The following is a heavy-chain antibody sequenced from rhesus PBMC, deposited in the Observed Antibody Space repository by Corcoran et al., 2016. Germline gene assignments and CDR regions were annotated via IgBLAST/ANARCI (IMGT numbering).Heavy chain of an antibody. CDR1: GASTSSYW. D-gene: IGHD6-31*01. J-gene: IGHJ4*01. CDR3: ARDLASSGSDY. Sequence: QVQLQESGPGLVKPSETLSLTCAVSGASTSSYWWSWNRQPPGKGLEWIGEVNGNSGSTYYNPSLKSRVTISKDASKNQFSLKLSSVTAADTAVYYCARDLASSGSDYWGQGVLVTVSS. CDR2: VNGNSGST. V-gene: IGHV4-80*01.